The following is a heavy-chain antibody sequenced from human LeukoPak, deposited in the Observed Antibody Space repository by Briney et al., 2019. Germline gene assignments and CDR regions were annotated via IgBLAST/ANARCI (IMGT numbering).Heavy chain of an antibody. CDR1: GYTFTGYY. CDR3: ARDFCSGGSCLYYFDY. D-gene: IGHD2-15*01. CDR2: INPNSGGT. J-gene: IGHJ4*02. V-gene: IGHV1-2*02. Sequence: ASVKVSCTASGYTFTGYYMHWVRQAPGQGLEWMGWINPNSGGTNYAQKFQGRVTMTRDTSISTAYMELSRLRSDDTAVYYCARDFCSGGSCLYYFDYWGQGTLVTVSS.